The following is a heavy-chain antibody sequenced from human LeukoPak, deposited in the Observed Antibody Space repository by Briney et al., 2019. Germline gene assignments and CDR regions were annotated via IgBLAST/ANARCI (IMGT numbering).Heavy chain of an antibody. D-gene: IGHD3-22*01. Sequence: ASVKVSCKASGYTFTGYYMHWVRQAPGQGLEWMGWINPNSGGTNYAQKFQGRVTMTRDTSISTAYMELSRLRSDDTAVYYCARDGASSGYYYLQTFDYWGQGTLVTVSS. V-gene: IGHV1-2*02. J-gene: IGHJ4*02. CDR1: GYTFTGYY. CDR3: ARDGASSGYYYLQTFDY. CDR2: INPNSGGT.